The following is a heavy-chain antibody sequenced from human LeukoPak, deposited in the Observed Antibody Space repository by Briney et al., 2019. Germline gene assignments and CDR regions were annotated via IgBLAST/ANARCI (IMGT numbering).Heavy chain of an antibody. D-gene: IGHD3-9*01. V-gene: IGHV3-7*01. Sequence: GGSLRLSCAASGFTFRNYWISCVRQAPGKGLEWVANVNQDGSEKYYVDSVKVLFTISTDNAKNSLYLQMNSLRAEDTAVYYCASSLTGYYVLCRWGQGTLVTVSS. CDR1: GFTFRNYW. J-gene: IGHJ4*02. CDR2: VNQDGSEK. CDR3: ASSLTGYYVLCR.